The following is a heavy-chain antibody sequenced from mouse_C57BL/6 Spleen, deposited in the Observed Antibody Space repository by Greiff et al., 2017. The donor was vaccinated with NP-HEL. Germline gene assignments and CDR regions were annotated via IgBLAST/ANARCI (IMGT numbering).Heavy chain of an antibody. V-gene: IGHV1-4*01. J-gene: IGHJ1*03. CDR2: INPSSGYT. Sequence: QVQLQQSGAELARPGASVKMSCKASGYTSTSYTMHWVKQRPGQGLEWIGYINPSSGYTKYNQKFKDKATLTADKSSSTAYMQLSSLTSEDSAVYYCARSTVYWYFDVWGTGTTVTVSS. CDR3: ARSTVYWYFDV. CDR1: GYTSTSYT.